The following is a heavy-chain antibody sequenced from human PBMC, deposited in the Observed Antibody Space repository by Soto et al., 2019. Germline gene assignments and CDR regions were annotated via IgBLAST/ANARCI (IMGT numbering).Heavy chain of an antibody. CDR2: IYYSGST. CDR1: GGSISSSSYY. Sequence: SETLSLTCTVSGGSISSSSYYWGWIRQPPGKGLEWIGCIYYSGSTYYNPPLKSRVTISVDTSKNQFSLKLSSVTAADTAVYYCARQPGIAAADIWWFDPWGQGTLVTVSS. D-gene: IGHD6-13*01. CDR3: ARQPGIAAADIWWFDP. J-gene: IGHJ5*02. V-gene: IGHV4-39*01.